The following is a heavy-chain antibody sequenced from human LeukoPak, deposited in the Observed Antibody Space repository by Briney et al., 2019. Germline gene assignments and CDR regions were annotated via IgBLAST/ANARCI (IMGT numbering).Heavy chain of an antibody. Sequence: PGGSLRLSCAASGFTFSSYGMHWVRQAPGKGLEWVAVISYDGSNKYYADSVKGRFTISRDNSKNTLYLQMNSLRAEDTAIYYCARGTYYNTLTGFRGRILGLDYWGQGTLVTVSS. CDR1: GFTFSSYG. CDR2: ISYDGSNK. CDR3: ARGTYYNTLTGFRGRILGLDY. D-gene: IGHD3-9*01. J-gene: IGHJ4*02. V-gene: IGHV3-30*03.